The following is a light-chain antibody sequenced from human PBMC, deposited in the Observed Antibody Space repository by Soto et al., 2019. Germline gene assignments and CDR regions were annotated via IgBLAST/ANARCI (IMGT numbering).Light chain of an antibody. V-gene: IGKV3-20*01. CDR2: DAS. Sequence: EIVLTQFPGTLSWSPGDRSTISFTASQSGFSTYLAWFQQKPGQAPRLLIYDASTRATGIPDRFSGSGSGTDFTLTISRLEPEDFAVYYCKQYGNSPWTLGQGTKVDI. CDR3: KQYGNSPWT. CDR1: QSGFSTY. J-gene: IGKJ1*01.